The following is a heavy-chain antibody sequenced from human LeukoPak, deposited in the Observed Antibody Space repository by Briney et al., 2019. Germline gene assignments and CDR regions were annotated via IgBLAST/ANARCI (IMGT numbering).Heavy chain of an antibody. J-gene: IGHJ4*02. D-gene: IGHD1-26*01. CDR2: ITHSGRTI. CDR1: GFIFSDYN. CDR3: ARPSSGAYDY. Sequence: GGSLRLSCAASGFIFSDYNTHWVRQAPGKGLEWVSYITHSGRTISYADSVKGRFTISRDNARNSLYLQMNSLRDDDTAVYFCARPSSGAYDYWGQGTLVTVSS. V-gene: IGHV3-48*02.